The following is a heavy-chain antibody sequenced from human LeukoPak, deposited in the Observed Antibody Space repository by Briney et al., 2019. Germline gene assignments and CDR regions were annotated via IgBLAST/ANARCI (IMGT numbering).Heavy chain of an antibody. J-gene: IGHJ4*02. CDR1: GFTFSSYG. CDR2: IRYDGSNK. Sequence: GGSPRLSCAASGFTFSSYGMHWVRQAPGKGLEWVAFIRYDGSNKYYADSVKGRFTISRDNSKNTLYLQMNSLRAEDTAVYYCTSGPPVSFDYWGQGTLVTVSS. CDR3: TSGPPVSFDY. D-gene: IGHD4-17*01. V-gene: IGHV3-30*02.